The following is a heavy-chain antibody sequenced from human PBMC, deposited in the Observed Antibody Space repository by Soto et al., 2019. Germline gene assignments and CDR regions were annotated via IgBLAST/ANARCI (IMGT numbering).Heavy chain of an antibody. D-gene: IGHD3-22*01. CDR2: IWYDGSNK. V-gene: IGHV3-33*01. J-gene: IGHJ4*02. CDR3: ARDPAYYYDSSGYYDSYYFDY. CDR1: GFTFSSYG. Sequence: SLRLSCAASGFTFSSYGMHWVRQAPGKGLEWVAVIWYDGSNKYYADSVKGRFTISRDNSKNTLYLQMNSLRAEDTAVYYCARDPAYYYDSSGYYDSYYFDYWGQGTLVTDS.